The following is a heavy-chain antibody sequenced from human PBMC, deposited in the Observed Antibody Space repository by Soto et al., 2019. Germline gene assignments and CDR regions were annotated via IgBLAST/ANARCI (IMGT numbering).Heavy chain of an antibody. V-gene: IGHV5-51*01. CDR1: GYSFTSYW. Sequence: GESLKISCKGSGYSFTSYWIGWVRQMPGKGLEWMGIIYPGDSDTRYSPSFQGQVTISADKSISTAYLQWSSLKASDTAMYYCARHGDEMVRAPSGYYYGMDVWGQGTKVTVSS. D-gene: IGHD3-10*01. CDR2: IYPGDSDT. CDR3: ARHGDEMVRAPSGYYYGMDV. J-gene: IGHJ6*02.